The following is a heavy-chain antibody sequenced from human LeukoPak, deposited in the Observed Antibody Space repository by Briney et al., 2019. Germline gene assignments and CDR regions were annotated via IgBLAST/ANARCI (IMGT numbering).Heavy chain of an antibody. J-gene: IGHJ4*02. V-gene: IGHV3-7*01. Sequence: GGSLRLPCEVSGFTFRSYWMSWVRQAPGKGLEWVANIKQDGTAKYYVDSVKGRFTISRDNAKNSLYLQMNSLRAEDTAVYYCVRDPHYDSGGYYWAFDNWVQGTLVTVSS. CDR3: VRDPHYDSGGYYWAFDN. D-gene: IGHD3-22*01. CDR2: IKQDGTAK. CDR1: GFTFRSYW.